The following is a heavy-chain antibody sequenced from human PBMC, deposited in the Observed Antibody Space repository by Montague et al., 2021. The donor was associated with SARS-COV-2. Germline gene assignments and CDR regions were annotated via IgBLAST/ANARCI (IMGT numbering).Heavy chain of an antibody. CDR2: IYYSGST. V-gene: IGHV4-59*01. D-gene: IGHD3-3*01. CDR1: GGSISYYH. Sequence: SETLSLTCTVSGGSISYYHWSWIRQPPGKGLEWIGYIYYSGSTXXXPPXXXRVTISVDTSKNQFSLKLSSVTAADTAVYYCARDRRFLEWPGLYYYYGMDVWGQGTTVTVSS. J-gene: IGHJ6*02. CDR3: ARDRRFLEWPGLYYYYGMDV.